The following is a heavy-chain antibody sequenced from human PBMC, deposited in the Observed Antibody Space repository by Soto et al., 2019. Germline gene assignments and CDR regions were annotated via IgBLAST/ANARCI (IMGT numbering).Heavy chain of an antibody. V-gene: IGHV4-39*01. CDR1: GGSISSSSYY. D-gene: IGHD2-2*02. Sequence: SETLSLTCTVSGGSISSSSYYWGWIRQPPGKGLEWIGSIYYSGSTYYNPSLKSRVTISVDTSKNQFSLKLSSVTAADTAVYYCARCRPAAIDYYYYMDVWGKGTTVTISS. CDR2: IYYSGST. CDR3: ARCRPAAIDYYYYMDV. J-gene: IGHJ6*03.